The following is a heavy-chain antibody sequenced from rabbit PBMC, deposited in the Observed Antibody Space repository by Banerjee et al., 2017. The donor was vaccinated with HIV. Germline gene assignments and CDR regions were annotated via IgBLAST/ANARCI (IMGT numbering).Heavy chain of an antibody. J-gene: IGHJ4*01. CDR1: GFSLSSGA. Sequence: QEQLEESGGDLVKPGASLTLTCTASGFSLSSGAMSWVRQAPGKGLEWIGYMYIASDTTDYASWAKGRFTISKTSSTTVTLQMTSLTAADTATYFCARADYVDYGGATFNLWGPGTLVTVS. CDR3: ARADYVDYGGATFNL. CDR2: MYIASDTT. V-gene: IGHV1S45*01. D-gene: IGHD2-1*01.